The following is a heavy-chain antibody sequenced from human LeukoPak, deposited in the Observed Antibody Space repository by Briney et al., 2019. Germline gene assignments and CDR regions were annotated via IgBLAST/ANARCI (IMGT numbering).Heavy chain of an antibody. J-gene: IGHJ3*02. V-gene: IGHV3-9*01. Sequence: GWSLRLSCAASGFTFDDYAMHWVRQAPGKGLEWVSGISWNSGSIGYADSVKGRFTISRDNAKNSLYLQMNSLRAEDTALYYCAKDSSNSGSFSDAFDIWGQGTMVTVSS. D-gene: IGHD1-26*01. CDR1: GFTFDDYA. CDR2: ISWNSGSI. CDR3: AKDSSNSGSFSDAFDI.